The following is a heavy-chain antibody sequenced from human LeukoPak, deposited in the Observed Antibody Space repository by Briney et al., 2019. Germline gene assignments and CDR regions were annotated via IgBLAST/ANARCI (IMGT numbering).Heavy chain of an antibody. CDR2: ISSSGSTM. CDR1: GFTFSDYY. V-gene: IGHV3-11*04. Sequence: GGSLRLSCAASGFTFSDYYMTWIRQAPGKELEWVSYISSSGSTMYYADSVKGRFTISRDNAKNSLYLQMNSLRVEDTAVYSCARGRGYSYGHTDYWGQGTLVTVSS. D-gene: IGHD5-18*01. CDR3: ARGRGYSYGHTDY. J-gene: IGHJ4*02.